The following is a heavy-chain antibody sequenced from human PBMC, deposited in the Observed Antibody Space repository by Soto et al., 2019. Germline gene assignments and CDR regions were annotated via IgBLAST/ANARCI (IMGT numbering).Heavy chain of an antibody. D-gene: IGHD1-7*01. CDR2: ITYDGSNK. CDR3: AKDRVGGTFYTPLGF. V-gene: IGHV3-30*18. CDR1: GFNFDNYG. J-gene: IGHJ4*02. Sequence: GGSLRLSCQASGFNFDNYGMHWVRQAPGKGLEWVAVITYDGSNKYYADSVKGRFTISRDNSKNTLSLHLNTLKPEDTAVYHCAKDRVGGTFYTPLGFWGQGTLVTVSP.